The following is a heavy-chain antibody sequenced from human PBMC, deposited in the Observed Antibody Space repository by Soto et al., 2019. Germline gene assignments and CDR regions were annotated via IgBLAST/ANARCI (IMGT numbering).Heavy chain of an antibody. CDR3: AKGYYYDSSGSPSTGPYFDY. CDR1: GFTFDDYA. Sequence: EVQLVESGGGLVQPGRSLRLSCAASGFTFDDYAMHWVRQAPGKGLEWVSGISWNSGSICYADSVKGRFTISRDNAKNSLYLQMNSLRAEDTALYYCAKGYYYDSSGSPSTGPYFDYWGQGTLVTVSS. D-gene: IGHD3-22*01. CDR2: ISWNSGSI. V-gene: IGHV3-9*01. J-gene: IGHJ4*02.